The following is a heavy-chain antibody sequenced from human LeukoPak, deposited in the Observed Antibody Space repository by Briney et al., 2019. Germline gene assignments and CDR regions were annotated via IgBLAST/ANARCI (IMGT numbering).Heavy chain of an antibody. D-gene: IGHD6-19*01. V-gene: IGHV4-30-2*01. J-gene: IGHJ4*02. CDR2: IYHSGST. CDR3: ASGSGCYGFDY. CDR1: GVSISSGGYS. Sequence: SETLSLTCAVSGVSISSGGYSWSWIRQPPGKGLEWIGYIYHSGSTYYNPSLKSRVTISVDRSKNQFSLKLSSVTAADTAVYYCASGSGCYGFDYWGQGTLVTVSS.